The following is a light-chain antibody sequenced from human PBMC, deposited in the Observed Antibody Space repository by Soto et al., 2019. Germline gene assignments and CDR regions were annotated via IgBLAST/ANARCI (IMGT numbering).Light chain of an antibody. CDR2: GAS. CDR3: LQDYNYPWT. J-gene: IGKJ1*01. V-gene: IGKV1-6*01. Sequence: AIQMTQSPSSLSASVGDRVTITCRASQGIRNDLGWYQQKPGKAPKLLVYGASSLQSGVPSRFSGSGSGTDFTLTISSLQPEDFATYYCLQDYNYPWTFGQGTKVDIK. CDR1: QGIRND.